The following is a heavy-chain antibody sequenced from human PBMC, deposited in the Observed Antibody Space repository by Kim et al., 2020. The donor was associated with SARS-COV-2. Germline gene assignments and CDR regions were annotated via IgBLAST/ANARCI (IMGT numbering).Heavy chain of an antibody. Sequence: SETLSLTCTVSGGSISSYYWSWIRQPPGKGLEWIGYIYYSGSTNYNPSLKSRVTISVDTSKNQFSLKLSSVTAADTAVYYCARVGGRAARPNWYFDLWGRGTLVTVSS. J-gene: IGHJ2*01. V-gene: IGHV4-59*01. CDR2: IYYSGST. D-gene: IGHD6-6*01. CDR1: GGSISSYY. CDR3: ARVGGRAARPNWYFDL.